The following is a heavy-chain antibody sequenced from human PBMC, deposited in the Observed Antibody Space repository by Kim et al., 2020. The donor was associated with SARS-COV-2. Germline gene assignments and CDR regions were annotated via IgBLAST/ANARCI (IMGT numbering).Heavy chain of an antibody. D-gene: IGHD6-19*01. CDR3: ARGTRQSLSRHYYFYKDV. CDR1: GGSFSGYY. J-gene: IGHJ6*03. Sequence: SETLSLTCAVYGGSFSGYYWSWIRQPPGKGLEWIGEINHSGTTNYNPSLKSRGTISVDTSKNQFSLKLSSVTAADTAVYYFARGTRQSLSRHYYFYKDV. V-gene: IGHV4-34*01. CDR2: INHSGTT.